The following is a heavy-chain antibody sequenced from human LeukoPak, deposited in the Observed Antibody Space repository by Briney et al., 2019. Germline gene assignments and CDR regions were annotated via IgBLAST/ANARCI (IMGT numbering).Heavy chain of an antibody. Sequence: SGGSLRLSCAASGFTFSNAWMTWVRQAPGKGLEWVSYISSSGSTKYYADSVKGRFTISRDNAKNSLYLQMISLRAEDTALYYCARVEGFIDYWGQGTLVTVSS. CDR2: ISSSGSTK. D-gene: IGHD3-16*02. CDR1: GFTFSNAW. J-gene: IGHJ4*02. V-gene: IGHV3-48*04. CDR3: ARVEGFIDY.